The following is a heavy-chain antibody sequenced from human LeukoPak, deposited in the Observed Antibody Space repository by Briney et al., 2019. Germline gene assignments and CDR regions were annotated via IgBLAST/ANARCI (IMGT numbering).Heavy chain of an antibody. J-gene: IGHJ4*02. D-gene: IGHD4-17*01. CDR3: ARQAGGDYGDPVFDY. CDR2: IIPIFGTA. CDR1: GYTFTNYY. V-gene: IGHV1-69*13. Sequence: ASVKVSCKASGYTFTNYYVHWVRQAPGQGLEWMGGIIPIFGTANYAQKFQGRVTITADESTSTAYMELSSLRSEDTAVYYCARQAGGDYGDPVFDYWGQGTLVTVSS.